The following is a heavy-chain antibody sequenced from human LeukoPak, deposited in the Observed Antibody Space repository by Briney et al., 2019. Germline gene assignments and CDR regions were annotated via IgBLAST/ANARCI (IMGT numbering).Heavy chain of an antibody. CDR2: ITTSGSST. CDR3: AKNSGSFGFFDY. V-gene: IGHV3-23*01. Sequence: GGSLRLSCAASGFTFNSYAMSWVRQAPGKGLEWVSVITTSGSSTYYADSVKGRFTISRDTSKNTLYLQMNSLRAEDTAEYYCAKNSGSFGFFDYWGQGTLVTVSS. CDR1: GFTFNSYA. D-gene: IGHD1-26*01. J-gene: IGHJ4*02.